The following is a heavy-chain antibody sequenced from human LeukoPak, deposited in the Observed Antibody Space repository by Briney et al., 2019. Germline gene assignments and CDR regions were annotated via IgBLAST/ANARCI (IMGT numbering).Heavy chain of an antibody. CDR1: GYTFTGYY. J-gene: IGHJ4*02. CDR2: IIPIFGTA. V-gene: IGHV1-69*06. D-gene: IGHD2/OR15-2a*01. Sequence: RASVKVSCKASGYTFTGYYMHWVRQAPGQGLEWMGGIIPIFGTANYAQKFQGRVTITADKSTSTAYMELSSLRSEDTAVYYCARVSTVSALYWIVGAFDYWGQGTLVTVSS. CDR3: ARVSTVSALYWIVGAFDY.